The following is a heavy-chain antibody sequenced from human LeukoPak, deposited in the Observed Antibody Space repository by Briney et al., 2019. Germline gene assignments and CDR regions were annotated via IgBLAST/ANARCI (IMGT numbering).Heavy chain of an antibody. CDR2: IYTSGST. CDR3: ARELWMVRGVIRFDP. CDR1: GGSFSGYY. J-gene: IGHJ5*02. D-gene: IGHD3-10*01. V-gene: IGHV4-4*07. Sequence: PSETLSLTCAAYGGSFSGYYWSWIRQPPGKGLEWIGRIYTSGSTNYNPSLKSRVTMSVDTPKNQFSLKLSSVTAADTAVYYCARELWMVRGVIRFDPWGQGTLVTVSS.